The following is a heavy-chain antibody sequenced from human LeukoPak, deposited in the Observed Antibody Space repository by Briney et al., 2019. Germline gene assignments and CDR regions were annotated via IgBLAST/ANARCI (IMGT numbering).Heavy chain of an antibody. J-gene: IGHJ4*02. CDR1: GFTFSSSA. V-gene: IGHV3-23*01. Sequence: GGSLRLSCAASGFTFSSSAMSWVRQAPGKGLEWVSAITASGGGTYYTDSVKGRFTISRDNSKNTLYLQMNSLRAEDTAVYYYARGSFGDYDYWGQGTLVTVSS. CDR2: ITASGGGT. D-gene: IGHD4-17*01. CDR3: ARGSFGDYDY.